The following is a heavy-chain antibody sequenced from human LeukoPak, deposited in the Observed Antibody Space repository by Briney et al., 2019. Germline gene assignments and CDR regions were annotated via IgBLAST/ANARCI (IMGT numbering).Heavy chain of an antibody. J-gene: IGHJ5*02. CDR3: ARLLRVGYCSTTTCNWFDP. CDR1: GGSISSTSYY. D-gene: IGHD2-2*03. V-gene: IGHV4-39*07. CDR2: IYYSGST. Sequence: PSETLSLTCVVSGGSISSTSYYWGWIRQPPGKGLEWIGSIYYSGSTYYSPFLKSRVTISVDTSKNQFSLKLSSVTAADTAVYYCARLLRVGYCSTTTCNWFDPWGQGTLVTVSS.